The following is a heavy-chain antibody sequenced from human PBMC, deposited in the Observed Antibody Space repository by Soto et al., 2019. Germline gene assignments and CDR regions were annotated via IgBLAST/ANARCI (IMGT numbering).Heavy chain of an antibody. J-gene: IGHJ5*02. CDR2: IYYSGST. V-gene: IGHV4-31*03. D-gene: IGHD3-9*01. Sequence: SETLSPPCTVFGGSIRSRGYYWSWIRQNPGKGLEWIGYIYYSGSTYYNPSLKSRVTISVDTSKNQFSLKLSSVTAADTAVYYWARGVYDILTGYGSENWFDPWGQGTLVTVSS. CDR3: ARGVYDILTGYGSENWFDP. CDR1: GGSIRSRGYY.